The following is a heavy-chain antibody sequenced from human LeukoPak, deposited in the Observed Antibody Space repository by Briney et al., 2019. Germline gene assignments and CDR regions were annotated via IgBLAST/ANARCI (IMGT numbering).Heavy chain of an antibody. CDR1: GGTFSSYA. V-gene: IGHV1-69*05. CDR2: IIPIFGTA. D-gene: IGHD4-17*01. J-gene: IGHJ4*02. Sequence: SVKVSCKASGGTFSSYAISWVRQAPGQGLEWMGRIIPIFGTANYAQKFQGRVTITTDESTSTAYMELSSLRSEDAAVYYCAQDGESYGDYGKGIDYWGQGTLVTVSS. CDR3: AQDGESYGDYGKGIDY.